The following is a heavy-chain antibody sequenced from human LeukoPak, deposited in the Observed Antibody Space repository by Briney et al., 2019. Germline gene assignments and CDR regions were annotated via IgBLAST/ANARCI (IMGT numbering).Heavy chain of an antibody. D-gene: IGHD3-22*01. CDR3: AGSSGYYSPLGY. Sequence: GGSLRLSCAASGFTFSSYAMSWVRQAPGKGLEWVSVIGDSGGSTYYADSVKGRFTISRDNSKNTLYLQMNSLRAEDTAVYYCAGSSGYYSPLGYWGQGTLVTVSS. J-gene: IGHJ4*02. V-gene: IGHV3-23*01. CDR1: GFTFSSYA. CDR2: IGDSGGST.